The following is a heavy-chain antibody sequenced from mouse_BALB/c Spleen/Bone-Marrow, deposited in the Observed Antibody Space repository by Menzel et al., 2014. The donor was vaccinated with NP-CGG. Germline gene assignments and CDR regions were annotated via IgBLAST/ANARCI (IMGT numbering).Heavy chain of an antibody. CDR3: ARPPWFAY. V-gene: IGHV5-17*02. CDR1: GFTFSSFG. CDR2: ISSGSSTI. J-gene: IGHJ3*01. Sequence: EVKVEESGGGLVQPGGSRKLSCAASGFTFSSFGMHWVRQAPEKGLEWVAYISSGSSTIYYADTVKGRFTISRDNPKSTLFLQMTSLRSEDTAMYYCARPPWFAYWGQGTLVTVSA.